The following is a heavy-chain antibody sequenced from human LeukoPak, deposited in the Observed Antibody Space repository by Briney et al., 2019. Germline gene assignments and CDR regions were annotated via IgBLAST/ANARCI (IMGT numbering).Heavy chain of an antibody. V-gene: IGHV3-23*01. CDR2: ISPSGGIT. Sequence: GGSLRLSCAASGLTFSSHGMNWVRQAPGKGLEWVSGISPSGGITYYTDSVKGRFTISRDNSKNTQSLQMNSLRAEDTAVYYCAKDDDWGRYKHWGQGTLVTVSS. D-gene: IGHD3-16*01. CDR1: GLTFSSHG. J-gene: IGHJ1*01. CDR3: AKDDDWGRYKH.